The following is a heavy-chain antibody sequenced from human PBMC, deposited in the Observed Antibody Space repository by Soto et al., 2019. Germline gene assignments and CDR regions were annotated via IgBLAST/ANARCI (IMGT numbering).Heavy chain of an antibody. CDR1: GYTFTSYD. CDR2: MNPNSGNT. D-gene: IGHD3-22*01. J-gene: IGHJ5*02. Sequence: RASVKVSCKASGYTFTSYDINWVRQATGQGLEWMGWMNPNSGNTGYAQKFQGRVTMTRNTSISTAYMELSSLRSEDTAVYYCARYTTYYYDSSGYHASFDPWGQGTLVTVSS. CDR3: ARYTTYYYDSSGYHASFDP. V-gene: IGHV1-8*01.